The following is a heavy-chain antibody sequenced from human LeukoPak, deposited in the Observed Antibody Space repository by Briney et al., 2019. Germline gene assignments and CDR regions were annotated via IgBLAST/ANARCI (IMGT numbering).Heavy chain of an antibody. CDR1: GFTFSNYW. V-gene: IGHV3-7*01. CDR2: IKQDGSEK. Sequence: GGSLRLSCAVSGFTFSNYWMTWVRQAPGKGLEWVANIKQDGSEKYYVDSVKGRFTISRDNAKNSLYLQMNSLRAEDTAVYYCARDYRFLEWLLIDYWGQGTLVTVSS. CDR3: ARDYRFLEWLLIDY. J-gene: IGHJ4*02. D-gene: IGHD3-3*01.